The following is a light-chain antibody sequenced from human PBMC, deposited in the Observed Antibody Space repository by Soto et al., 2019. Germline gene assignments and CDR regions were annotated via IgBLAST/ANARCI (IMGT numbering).Light chain of an antibody. V-gene: IGLV1-51*01. J-gene: IGLJ2*01. Sequence: QSALTQPPSVSAAPGQRVTISCSGGDSNIGKDTVSWYQQRPGSAPKLVIYDNNRRHSGIPDRFSGSKSGTSATLGIAGLQTVDAAVYFCGTWDRSLRNGVFGGGTKLTVL. CDR3: GTWDRSLRNGV. CDR2: DNN. CDR1: DSNIGKDT.